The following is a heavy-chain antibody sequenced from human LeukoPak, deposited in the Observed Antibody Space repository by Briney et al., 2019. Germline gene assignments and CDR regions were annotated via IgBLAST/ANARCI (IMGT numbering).Heavy chain of an antibody. CDR2: ISYSGNT. D-gene: IGHD3-10*01. CDR3: AGSGMSGVNFDV. CDR1: GGSISSSSYY. J-gene: IGHJ4*02. V-gene: IGHV4-39*07. Sequence: PSETLSLTCTVSGGSISSSSYYWGWIRQPPGKGLEWIGSISYSGNTYYNPSLKSRVTISVDTSKIQLSLRLSSVTAADTAVYFCAGSGMSGVNFDVWSQGTLVTVSS.